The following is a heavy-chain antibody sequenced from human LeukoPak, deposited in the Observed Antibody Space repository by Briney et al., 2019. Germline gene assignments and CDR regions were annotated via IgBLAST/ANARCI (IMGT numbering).Heavy chain of an antibody. V-gene: IGHV5-51*01. Sequence: GEALKILSWGAGYGFISCYYWWVSQLPGKGLLWRGGIFYGDSGTNYNPSFQSRVTISADKSMNPSYLQWSTLTASDTAMYYCARLHSSWYFHYWGQGTLVTVSS. J-gene: IGHJ4*02. D-gene: IGHD6-13*01. CDR3: ARLHSSWYFHY. CDR1: GYGFISCY. CDR2: IFYGDSGT.